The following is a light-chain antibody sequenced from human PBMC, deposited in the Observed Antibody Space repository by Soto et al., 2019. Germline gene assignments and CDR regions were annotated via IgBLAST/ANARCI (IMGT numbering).Light chain of an antibody. CDR2: GAS. CDR3: QQYGSSPGS. Sequence: EMVLTQSPGTLSLSPGERATLSCRASQSVRSSYLAWYQQKPGQAPRLLIYGASSRATGIPDRFSGSGSGTDFTLTISRPESEDFAVYCCQQYGSSPGSCGQGTKVEIK. V-gene: IGKV3-20*01. CDR1: QSVRSSY. J-gene: IGKJ1*01.